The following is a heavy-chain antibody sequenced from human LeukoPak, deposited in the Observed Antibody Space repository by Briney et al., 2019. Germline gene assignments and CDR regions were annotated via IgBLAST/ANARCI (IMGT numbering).Heavy chain of an antibody. CDR1: GGSISSSSYY. Sequence: SETLSLTCTVSGGSISSSSYYWGWIRQPPGKGLEWIGSIYYSGSTYYNPSLKSRVTISVDTSKNQFSLKLSSVTAADTAVYYCARHSSSWYGYFDYWGQGTLVTVSS. V-gene: IGHV4-39*07. CDR3: ARHSSSWYGYFDY. CDR2: IYYSGST. J-gene: IGHJ4*02. D-gene: IGHD6-13*01.